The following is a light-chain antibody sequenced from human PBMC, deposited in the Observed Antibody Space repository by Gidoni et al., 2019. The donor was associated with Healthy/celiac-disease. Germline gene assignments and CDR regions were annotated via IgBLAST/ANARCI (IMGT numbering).Light chain of an antibody. J-gene: IGKJ4*01. CDR3: QQYGSSPPVT. CDR2: GAS. Sequence: IVLTQSPGTLSLSPGERASQSVSSSYLAWYQQKPGQNPRLLIYGASSRATGIPDRFSGSGSGTDFTLTISRLEPEDFAVYYCQQYGSSPPVTFGGGTKVEIK. CDR1: QSVSSSY. V-gene: IGKV3-20*01.